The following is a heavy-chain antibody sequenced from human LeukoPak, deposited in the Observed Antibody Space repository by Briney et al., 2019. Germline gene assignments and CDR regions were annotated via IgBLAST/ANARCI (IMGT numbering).Heavy chain of an antibody. Sequence: GASVKVSCKASGGTFSSYAISWVRQAPGQGLEWMGRIIPILGIANYAQKFQGRVTITADKSTSTAYMELSSLRSEDTAVYYCARWTRENWFDPWGQGTLVTVSS. CDR2: IIPILGIA. D-gene: IGHD2-2*01. V-gene: IGHV1-69*04. CDR1: GGTFSSYA. CDR3: ARWTRENWFDP. J-gene: IGHJ5*02.